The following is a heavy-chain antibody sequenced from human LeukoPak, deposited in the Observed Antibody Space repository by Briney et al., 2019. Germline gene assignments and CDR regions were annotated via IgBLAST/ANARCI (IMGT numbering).Heavy chain of an antibody. D-gene: IGHD3-10*01. CDR3: ARDWNYYGSGSQIDPNWSDP. J-gene: IGHJ5*02. V-gene: IGHV4-4*07. CDR1: GGSISSYY. CDR2: IYTSGST. Sequence: PSETLSLTCTVSGGSISSYYWSWIRQPAGKGLEWIGRIYTSGSTNYNPSLKSRVTMSVDTSKNQFSLKLSSVTASDTAVYYCARDWNYYGSGSQIDPNWSDPWGQGPRVTVSS.